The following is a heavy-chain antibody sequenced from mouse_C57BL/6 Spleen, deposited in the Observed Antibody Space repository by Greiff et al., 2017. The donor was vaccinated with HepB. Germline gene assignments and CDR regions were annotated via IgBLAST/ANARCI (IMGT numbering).Heavy chain of an antibody. Sequence: VQVVESGAELVKPGASVKLSCKASGYTFTEYTIHWVKQRSGQGLEWIGWFYPGSGSIKYNEKFKDKATLTADKSSSTVYMELSRLTSEDSAVYFCARHGSGAIYYDYDYYAMDYWGQGTSVTVSS. CDR1: GYTFTEYT. CDR3: ARHGSGAIYYDYDYYAMDY. J-gene: IGHJ4*01. V-gene: IGHV1-62-2*01. D-gene: IGHD2-4*01. CDR2: FYPGSGSI.